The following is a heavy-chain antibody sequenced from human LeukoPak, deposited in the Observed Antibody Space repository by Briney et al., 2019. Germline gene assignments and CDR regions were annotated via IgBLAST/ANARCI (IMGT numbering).Heavy chain of an antibody. Sequence: SETLSLTCTVSGGSFSTYYWSWIRQPPGKGLEWIGYIYYSGSTDYNPSLKSRVTMSLDTSKNQFSLNLNPVTAADTAIYYCARAVITFGGAVAKGFDCWGQGTLVTVSS. CDR2: IYYSGST. V-gene: IGHV4-59*01. CDR3: ARAVITFGGAVAKGFDC. J-gene: IGHJ4*02. CDR1: GGSFSTYY. D-gene: IGHD3-16*01.